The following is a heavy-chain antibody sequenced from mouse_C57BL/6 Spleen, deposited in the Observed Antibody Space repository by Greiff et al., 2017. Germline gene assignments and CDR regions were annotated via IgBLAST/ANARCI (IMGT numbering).Heavy chain of an antibody. D-gene: IGHD2-3*01. CDR2: IDPETGGT. CDR3: TRGKIYDGYYGGY. J-gene: IGHJ2*01. CDR1: GYTFTDYE. V-gene: IGHV1-15*01. Sequence: QVQLQQSGAELVRPGASVTLSCKASGYTFTDYEMHWVKQTPVHGLEWIGAIDPETGGTAYNQKFKGKAILTADKSSSTAYMELRSLTSEDSAVYYCTRGKIYDGYYGGYWGQGTTLTVSS.